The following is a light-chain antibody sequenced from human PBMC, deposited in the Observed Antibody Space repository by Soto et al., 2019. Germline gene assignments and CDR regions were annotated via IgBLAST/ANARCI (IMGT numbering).Light chain of an antibody. V-gene: IGKV3-20*01. Sequence: ELVLTQVPGTICLYPGEIANVSWSSSQRVTSSYVAWYQQKPGQAHRLLIHGAYTRATGIQDRFSGRGSGTDFTLTISRLDPEDFAVYYCKKYGDSQLNCGGGNTGDLK. J-gene: IGKJ4*01. CDR1: QRVTSSY. CDR2: GAY. CDR3: KKYGDSQLN.